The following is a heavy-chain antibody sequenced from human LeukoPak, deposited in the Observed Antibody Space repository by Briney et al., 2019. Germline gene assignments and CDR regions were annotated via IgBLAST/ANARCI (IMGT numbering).Heavy chain of an antibody. V-gene: IGHV4-39*07. CDR1: GGSISSSSYY. J-gene: IGHJ3*02. CDR3: ARDLPRSGRDAFDI. D-gene: IGHD3-10*01. CDR2: IYYSGST. Sequence: PSETLSLTCTVSGGSISSSSYYWGWIRQPPGKGLEWIGSIYYSGSTNYNPSLKSRVTISVDTSKNQFSLKLSSVTAADTAVYYCARDLPRSGRDAFDIWGQGTMVTVSS.